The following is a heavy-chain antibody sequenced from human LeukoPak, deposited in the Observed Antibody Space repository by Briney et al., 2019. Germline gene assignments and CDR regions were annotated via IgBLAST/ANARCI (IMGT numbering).Heavy chain of an antibody. CDR2: IKQDGSEK. CDR1: GFTFSSYW. CDR3: ARRVSVPIYYYYYYGMDV. V-gene: IGHV3-7*03. Sequence: PGGSLRLSCAASGFTFSSYWMSWVRQAPGKGLEWVANIKQDGSEKYYVDSVKGRFTISRDNAKNSLYLQMNSLRAEDTAVYYRARRVSVPIYYYYYYGMDVWGQGTTVTVSS. J-gene: IGHJ6*02. D-gene: IGHD2-21*01.